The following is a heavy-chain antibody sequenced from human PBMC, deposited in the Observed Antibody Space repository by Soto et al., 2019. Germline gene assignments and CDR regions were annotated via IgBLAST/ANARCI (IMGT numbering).Heavy chain of an antibody. J-gene: IGHJ6*02. Sequence: QVQLVQSGAEVKKPGSSVKVSCKASGGTFSSYAISWVRQAPGQGLEWMGGIIPIFGTAHYAQKFQGRVMITADESTSTADMELSSLRSEDTAVYYCAGPVTELGMEVWGQGTTVTVSS. CDR1: GGTFSSYA. D-gene: IGHD4-4*01. CDR2: IIPIFGTA. V-gene: IGHV1-69*01. CDR3: AGPVTELGMEV.